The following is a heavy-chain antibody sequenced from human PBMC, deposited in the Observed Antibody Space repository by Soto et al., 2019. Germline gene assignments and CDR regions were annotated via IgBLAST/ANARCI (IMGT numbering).Heavy chain of an antibody. CDR3: ATSVVVAATIAFDI. Sequence: SVKVSCKASGGTFSSYTISWVRQAPGQGLEWMGRIIPILGIANYAQKFQGRVTITADKSTSTAYMELSSLRSEDTAVYYCATSVVVAATIAFDIWGQGTMVTVSS. V-gene: IGHV1-69*02. CDR2: IIPILGIA. CDR1: GGTFSSYT. D-gene: IGHD2-15*01. J-gene: IGHJ3*02.